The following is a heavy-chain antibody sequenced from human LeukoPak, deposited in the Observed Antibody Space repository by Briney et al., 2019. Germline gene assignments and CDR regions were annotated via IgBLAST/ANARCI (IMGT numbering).Heavy chain of an antibody. V-gene: IGHV3-23*01. J-gene: IGHJ4*02. D-gene: IGHD1-26*01. CDR3: AKEGLIVGATEVDY. Sequence: PGGSLRLSCAASGFTFSSYSMNWVRQAPGKGLEWVSAISGSGGSTYYADSVKGRFTISRDNSKDTLYLQMNSLRAEDTAVYYCAKEGLIVGATEVDYWGQGTLVTVSS. CDR1: GFTFSSYS. CDR2: ISGSGGST.